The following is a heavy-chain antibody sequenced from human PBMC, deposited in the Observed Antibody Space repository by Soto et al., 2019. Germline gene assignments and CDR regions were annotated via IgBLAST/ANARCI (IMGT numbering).Heavy chain of an antibody. CDR2: ISAHNGNT. D-gene: IGHD1-1*01. CDR3: SRGRYGDY. J-gene: IGHJ4*02. CDR1: GYAFTTYG. Sequence: QVHLVQSGAEVKKPGASVKVSCKGSGYAFTTYGITWVRQAPGQGLEWMGWISAHNGNTNYAQKLQGRVTVTRDTSTSTAYMELRSLRSDDTAVYYCSRGRYGDYWGQGALVTVSS. V-gene: IGHV1-18*01.